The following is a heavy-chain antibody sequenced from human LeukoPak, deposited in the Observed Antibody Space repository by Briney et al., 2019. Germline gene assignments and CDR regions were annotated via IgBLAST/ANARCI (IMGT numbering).Heavy chain of an antibody. J-gene: IGHJ4*02. CDR3: ATGDYYDSSPLEY. Sequence: ASVKVSCKVSGYTLTELSMHWVRQAPGKGHEWMGGFDPEDGETIYAQKFQGRVTMTEDTSTDTAYMELSSLRSEDTAVYYCATGDYYDSSPLEYWGQGTLVTVPS. CDR1: GYTLTELS. D-gene: IGHD3-22*01. V-gene: IGHV1-24*01. CDR2: FDPEDGET.